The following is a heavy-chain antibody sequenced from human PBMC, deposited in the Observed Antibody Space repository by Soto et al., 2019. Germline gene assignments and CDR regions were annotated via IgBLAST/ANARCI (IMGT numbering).Heavy chain of an antibody. Sequence: QVTLVQSGAEVKKPGASVKVSCKASGYTFSSYAIHWVRQAPGQGLEWMGWINAGNGNSEYSQKFQGRVTITRDTSASTVYLELSSLRLEDTGVFFCARFYGSSASWGQGSLLTVSS. D-gene: IGHD6-6*01. J-gene: IGHJ4*02. CDR2: INAGNGNS. V-gene: IGHV1-3*01. CDR1: GYTFSSYA. CDR3: ARFYGSSAS.